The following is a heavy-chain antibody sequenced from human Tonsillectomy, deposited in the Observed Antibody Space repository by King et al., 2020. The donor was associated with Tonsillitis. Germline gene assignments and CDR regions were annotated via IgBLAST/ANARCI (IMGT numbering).Heavy chain of an antibody. D-gene: IGHD3-22*01. CDR3: AEDWYYDTSGKYYYGMDV. CDR2: ISVSGART. Sequence: VQLVESGGGLVQPGESLRLSCPASGFTFSSYAMSWVRQAPGKGLEWVSAISVSGARTYYADSVKGRFTISRDNSKSTVYLQMNSLRAEDTAVYYCAEDWYYDTSGKYYYGMDVWGPGTTVTVSS. J-gene: IGHJ6*02. CDR1: GFTFSSYA. V-gene: IGHV3-23*04.